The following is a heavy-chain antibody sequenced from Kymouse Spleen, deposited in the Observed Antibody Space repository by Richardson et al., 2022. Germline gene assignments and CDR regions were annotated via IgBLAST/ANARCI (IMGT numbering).Heavy chain of an antibody. CDR1: GFTFDDYA. D-gene: IGHD3-10*01. J-gene: IGHJ6*02. CDR2: ISWNSGSI. Sequence: EVQLVESGGGLVQPGRSLRLSCAASGFTFDDYAMHWVRQAPGKGLEWVSGISWNSGSIGYADSVKGRFTISRDNAKNSLYLQMNSLRAEDTALYYCAKDYYGSGSYYKSKAPYYYYYGMDVWGQGTTVTVSS. CDR3: AKDYYGSGSYYKSKAPYYYYYGMDV. V-gene: IGHV3-9*01.